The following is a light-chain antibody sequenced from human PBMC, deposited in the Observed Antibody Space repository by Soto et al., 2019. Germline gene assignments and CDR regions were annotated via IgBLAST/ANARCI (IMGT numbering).Light chain of an antibody. J-gene: IGKJ1*01. CDR2: KAS. Sequence: DIQMTQSPSTLSAXXXXXVTITCRASQSISSWLAWYQQKPGKAPKLLIYKASSLESGVPSRFSGSGSGTEFTLTISSLQPDDFATYYCQQYNSYSRTFGQGTKVEIK. CDR3: QQYNSYSRT. CDR1: QSISSW. V-gene: IGKV1-5*03.